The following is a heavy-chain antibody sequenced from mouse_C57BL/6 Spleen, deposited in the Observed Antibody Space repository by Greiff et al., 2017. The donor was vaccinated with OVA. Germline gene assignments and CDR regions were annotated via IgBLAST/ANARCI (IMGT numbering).Heavy chain of an antibody. CDR3: ASLLPSRGAY. Sequence: EVMLVESGGGLVKPGGSLKLSCAASGFTFSSYAMSWVRQTPEKRLEWVATISDGGSYTYYPDNVKGRFTISRDNAKNNLYLQMSHLKSEDTAMYYCASLLPSRGAYWGQGTLVTVSA. CDR1: GFTFSSYA. V-gene: IGHV5-4*03. D-gene: IGHD2-1*01. J-gene: IGHJ3*01. CDR2: ISDGGSYT.